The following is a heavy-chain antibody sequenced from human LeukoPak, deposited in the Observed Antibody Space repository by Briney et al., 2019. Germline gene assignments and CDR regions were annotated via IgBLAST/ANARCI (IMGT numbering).Heavy chain of an antibody. D-gene: IGHD3-10*01. CDR3: SGIDETIWFGDRDKGAFDI. CDR2: IIPIFGTG. V-gene: IGHV1-69*13. CDR1: GGTFSNYS. J-gene: IGHJ3*02. Sequence: SVKVSCKASGGTFSNYSISWVRQAPGQGLEWMGGIIPIFGTGKHAQKFQGRVTITADESTSTAYMELSSLRSEDTAVYYCSGIDETIWFGDRDKGAFDIWGQGTMVTVSS.